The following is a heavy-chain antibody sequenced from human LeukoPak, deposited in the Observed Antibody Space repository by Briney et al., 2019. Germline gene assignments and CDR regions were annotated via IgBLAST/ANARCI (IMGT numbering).Heavy chain of an antibody. Sequence: GGSLRISCEVSGFRLTAYGTRWVRQAPGKGLEWVAYIPFDGSDEYYVDSVKGRFSISRDNSKNTLFLQMDSLRPEDTAVYYCARENRDSSWSYWGQGTLVTVSS. D-gene: IGHD6-13*01. CDR3: ARENRDSSWSY. V-gene: IGHV3-30*02. J-gene: IGHJ4*02. CDR1: GFRLTAYG. CDR2: IPFDGSDE.